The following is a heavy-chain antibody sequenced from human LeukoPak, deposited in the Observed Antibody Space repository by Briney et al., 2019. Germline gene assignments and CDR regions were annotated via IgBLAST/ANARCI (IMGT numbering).Heavy chain of an antibody. V-gene: IGHV1-46*01. Sequence: ASVKVSCTASGYTFTSYYMHWVRQAPGQGLEWMGIINPSGGSTSYAQKFQGRVTMTRDTSTSTVYMELSSLRSEDTAVYYCARVPMTTVTPGRFDPWGQGTLVTVSS. J-gene: IGHJ5*02. CDR3: ARVPMTTVTPGRFDP. D-gene: IGHD4-17*01. CDR1: GYTFTSYY. CDR2: INPSGGST.